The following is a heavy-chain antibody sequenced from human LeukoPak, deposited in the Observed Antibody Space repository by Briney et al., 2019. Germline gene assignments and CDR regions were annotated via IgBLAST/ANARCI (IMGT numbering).Heavy chain of an antibody. CDR2: ISAYNGDT. D-gene: IGHD4-17*01. CDR3: ARSGDGNWFES. J-gene: IGHJ5*01. V-gene: IGHV1-18*01. CDR1: GYTFNTFG. Sequence: ASVKVSCKASGYTFNTFGIGWVRQAPGKGLEWMGWISAYNGDTDYAQKFQGRVSMATDTSTTTAYMELRSLRSDDTAVYYCARSGDGNWFESWGQGTLVTVSS.